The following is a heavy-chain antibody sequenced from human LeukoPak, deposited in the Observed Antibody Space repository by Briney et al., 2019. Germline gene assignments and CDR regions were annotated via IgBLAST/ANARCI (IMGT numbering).Heavy chain of an antibody. V-gene: IGHV3-48*01. Sequence: SGGSLRLSCAASGFTFSSYSMNWVRQAPGKGLEWVSYISSSSSTIYYADSVKGRFTISRDNAKNSLYLQMNSLRAEDTAVYYCARVIHQWLVPQSSPVLNDYWGQGTLVTVSS. D-gene: IGHD6-19*01. CDR1: GFTFSSYS. CDR2: ISSSSSTI. J-gene: IGHJ4*02. CDR3: ARVIHQWLVPQSSPVLNDY.